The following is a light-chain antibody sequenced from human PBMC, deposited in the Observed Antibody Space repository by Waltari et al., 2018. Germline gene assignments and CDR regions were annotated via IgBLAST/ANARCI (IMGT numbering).Light chain of an antibody. CDR2: QDS. J-gene: IGLJ2*01. V-gene: IGLV3-1*01. CDR3: QAWDSSTVV. Sequence: SYELTQPPSVSVSPGQTASITCSGDKLGDKYACWYQQKPGQSPGLEIDQDSKRPSGIPGRFSGSNSGNTATLTISGTQAMDEADYYCQAWDSSTVVFGGGTKLTVL. CDR1: KLGDKY.